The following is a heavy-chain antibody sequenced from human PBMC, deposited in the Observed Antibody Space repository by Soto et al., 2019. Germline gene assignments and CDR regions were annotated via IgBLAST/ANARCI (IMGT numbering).Heavy chain of an antibody. D-gene: IGHD3-3*01. CDR2: IYYSGST. V-gene: IGHV4-39*01. Sequence: LETPCHTCTVSGGSIGSSSYYRGLIHQPPGKGLEWIGSIYYSGSTYYNPSLKSRVTISVDTSRNQFSLKLSSVTAADTAVYYCASPDYDFWSGYPPRYFEYWGQGTLVTVSS. CDR3: ASPDYDFWSGYPPRYFEY. CDR1: GGSIGSSSYY. J-gene: IGHJ4*02.